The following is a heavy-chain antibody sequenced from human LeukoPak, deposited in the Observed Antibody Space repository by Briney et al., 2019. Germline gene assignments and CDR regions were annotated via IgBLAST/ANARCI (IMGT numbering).Heavy chain of an antibody. D-gene: IGHD2-2*01. Sequence: SEILSLTCAVSGGSISSYYWSWIRQPAGKGLEWIGRIYTSGSTNYNPSLKSRVTISVDTSKNQFSLKLSCVTAADTAVYYCASTYCSSTSCRFIDYWGQGTLVTVSS. J-gene: IGHJ4*02. CDR1: GGSISSYY. V-gene: IGHV4-4*07. CDR3: ASTYCSSTSCRFIDY. CDR2: IYTSGST.